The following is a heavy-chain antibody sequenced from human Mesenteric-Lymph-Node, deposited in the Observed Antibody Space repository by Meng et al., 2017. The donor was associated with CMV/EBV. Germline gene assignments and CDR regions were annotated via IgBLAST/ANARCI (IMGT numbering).Heavy chain of an antibody. V-gene: IGHV3-23*01. CDR3: ARGEDWFDP. CDR1: GFTFNKYY. CDR2: IRPSGDTT. Sequence: GESLKISCAASGFTFNKYYMNWVRRAPGKGLEWVSAIRPSGDTTYYADSVRGRFTISRDDSKKILYLQMNALRAEDTAVYYCARGEDWFDPWGQGTLVTVSS. J-gene: IGHJ5*02. D-gene: IGHD1-26*01.